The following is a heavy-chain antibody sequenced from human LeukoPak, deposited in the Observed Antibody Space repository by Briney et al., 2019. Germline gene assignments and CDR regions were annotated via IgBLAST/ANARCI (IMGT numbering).Heavy chain of an antibody. Sequence: GASVKVSCKASGYTFTNFGINWVRQAPGQGLEWMGWISAHNDNTNYGQKLQGRVTMTTDTSTSTAYMELRSLRSDDTAVYYCARGVDYYDIMTGDEFYSNYGMDVWGQGTTVTVSS. D-gene: IGHD3-9*01. J-gene: IGHJ6*02. CDR1: GYTFTNFG. CDR2: ISAHNDNT. V-gene: IGHV1-18*01. CDR3: ARGVDYYDIMTGDEFYSNYGMDV.